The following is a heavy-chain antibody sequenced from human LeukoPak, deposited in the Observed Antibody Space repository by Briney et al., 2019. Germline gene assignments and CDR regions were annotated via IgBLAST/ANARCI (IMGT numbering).Heavy chain of an antibody. CDR2: ISSSSSYI. V-gene: IGHV3-11*05. CDR3: AKDIGSSGYYYPDY. CDR1: GFTFSDYY. D-gene: IGHD3-22*01. Sequence: GGSLRLSCAASGFTFSDYYMTWIRQTPGKGLEWISSISSSSSYIYYADSVKGRFTISRDNAKNSLYLQMNSLRAEDTALYYCAKDIGSSGYYYPDYWGQGTLVTVSS. J-gene: IGHJ4*02.